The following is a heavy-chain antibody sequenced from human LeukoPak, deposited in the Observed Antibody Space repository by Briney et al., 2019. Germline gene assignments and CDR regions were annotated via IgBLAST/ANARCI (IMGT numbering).Heavy chain of an antibody. V-gene: IGHV4-4*07. CDR3: ARDRYYYDSSSYYSAFET. CDR2: VFTSGIISGNT. D-gene: IGHD3-22*01. J-gene: IGHJ3*02. Sequence: SETLSLTCTVSGGSTSSYYWSWIRQPPGKGLEWIGRVFTSGIISGNTNYNPSLKSRVTMSVDTSKNQFSLKPTSVTAADTAVYYCARDRYYYDSSSYYSAFETWGQGTMVTVSS. CDR1: GGSTSSYY.